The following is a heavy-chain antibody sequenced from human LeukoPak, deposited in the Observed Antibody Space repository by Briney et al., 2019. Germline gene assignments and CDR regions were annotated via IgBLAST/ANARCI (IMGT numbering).Heavy chain of an antibody. CDR3: AREGIAARSCFDY. J-gene: IGHJ4*02. V-gene: IGHV4-4*07. Sequence: SETLSLTCTVSGGSISGSYWTWIRQPAGKGLEWIGRIYSGGSTNYDPSPKSRVTISVDTSKNQFSLKLSSVTAADTAVYYCAREGIAARSCFDYWGQGTLVTVSS. CDR2: IYSGGST. CDR1: GGSISGSY. D-gene: IGHD6-6*01.